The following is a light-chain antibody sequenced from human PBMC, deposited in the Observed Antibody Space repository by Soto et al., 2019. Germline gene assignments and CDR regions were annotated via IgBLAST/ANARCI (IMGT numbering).Light chain of an antibody. J-gene: IGKJ2*01. Sequence: DIQMTQSPSSLSASVGDRVTISCRASETIATYLNWYQQKPGRVPEVLIYGASRLQRGVPSRFTGSGYGSDFTLTISTLQPEDLATYCCQQSFSTPYTFGQGTKVEI. CDR2: GAS. CDR3: QQSFSTPYT. V-gene: IGKV1-39*01. CDR1: ETIATY.